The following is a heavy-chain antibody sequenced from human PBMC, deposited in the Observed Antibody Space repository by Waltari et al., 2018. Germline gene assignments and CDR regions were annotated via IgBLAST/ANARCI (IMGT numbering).Heavy chain of an antibody. D-gene: IGHD3-22*01. CDR3: AKLGDSIHDY. CDR1: GFTFSSYG. CDR2: ISYDGSNK. V-gene: IGHV3-30*18. Sequence: VQLVQSGGGVVQPGRSLRLSCAASGFTFSSYGMHWVRQAPGKGLEWVAVISYDGSNKYYADSVKGRFTISRDNSKNTLYLQMNSLRAEDTAVYYCAKLGDSIHDYWGQGTLVTVSS. J-gene: IGHJ4*02.